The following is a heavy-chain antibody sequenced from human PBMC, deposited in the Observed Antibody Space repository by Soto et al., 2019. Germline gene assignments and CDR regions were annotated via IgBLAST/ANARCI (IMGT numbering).Heavy chain of an antibody. CDR2: ISGSGGTT. CDR1: GLTFGSYA. V-gene: IGHV3-23*01. CDR3: AKDSPSHVGGWESPFDY. J-gene: IGHJ4*02. D-gene: IGHD1-26*01. Sequence: EVQLLESGGGLVQPGGSLRLSCAASGLTFGSYAMSWVRQAPGKGLEWVSAISGSGGTTYYADSVRGRFTISRDNSENTLYLQMNSLRADDTAVYYCAKDSPSHVGGWESPFDYWGQGTLVTVSS.